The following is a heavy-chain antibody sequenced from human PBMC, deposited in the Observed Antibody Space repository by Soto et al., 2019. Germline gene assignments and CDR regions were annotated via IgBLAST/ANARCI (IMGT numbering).Heavy chain of an antibody. J-gene: IGHJ6*03. V-gene: IGHV1-69*02. Sequence: ASVKVSCKASGGTFSSYTISWVRQAPGQGLEWMGRIIPILGIANYAQKFQGRVTITADKSTSTAYMELSSLRSEDTAVYYCARALWSQNYYYYYMDVWGKGTTVTVSS. CDR3: ARALWSQNYYYYYMDV. D-gene: IGHD2-21*01. CDR2: IIPILGIA. CDR1: GGTFSSYT.